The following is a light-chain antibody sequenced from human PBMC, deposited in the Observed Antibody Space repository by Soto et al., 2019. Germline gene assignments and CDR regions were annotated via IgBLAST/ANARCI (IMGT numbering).Light chain of an antibody. Sequence: MTQSPSSLSVSLGDRATLSCRASQSVSSNLAWYQQKPGQGPRLLIYGASTRATGFPARFSGSGSGTEFTLTISSLQSEDFAVYSCQQYNNWPLTFGGGTKVDIK. CDR1: QSVSSN. CDR2: GAS. V-gene: IGKV3-15*01. J-gene: IGKJ4*01. CDR3: QQYNNWPLT.